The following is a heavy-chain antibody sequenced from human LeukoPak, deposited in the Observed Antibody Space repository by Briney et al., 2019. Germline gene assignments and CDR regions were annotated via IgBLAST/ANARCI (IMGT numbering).Heavy chain of an antibody. V-gene: IGHV3-43*02. CDR2: ISVDGGRT. J-gene: IGHJ4*02. D-gene: IGHD2-8*01. Sequence: GGSLRLSCAASGFTFDDYAMHWVRQAPGKGLEWVSLISVDGGRTYYADSVKGRFIISRDNNKNSLYLQLNSLRTGDTALYYCAKDRYCSDGVCSGSFDYWGQGTLVTVSA. CDR1: GFTFDDYA. CDR3: AKDRYCSDGVCSGSFDY.